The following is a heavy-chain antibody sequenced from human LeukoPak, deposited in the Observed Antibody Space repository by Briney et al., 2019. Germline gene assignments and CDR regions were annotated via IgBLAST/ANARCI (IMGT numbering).Heavy chain of an antibody. D-gene: IGHD4-17*01. J-gene: IGHJ4*02. CDR2: ISSSSSYI. CDR1: GSTFSSYS. CDR3: ARTIYDYGDCRY. V-gene: IGHV3-21*01. Sequence: GGSLRLSCAASGSTFSSYSMNWVRQAPGKGLEWVSSISSSSSYIYYADSVKGRFTISRDNAKNSLYLQMNSLRAEDTAVYYCARTIYDYGDCRYWGQGTLVTVSS.